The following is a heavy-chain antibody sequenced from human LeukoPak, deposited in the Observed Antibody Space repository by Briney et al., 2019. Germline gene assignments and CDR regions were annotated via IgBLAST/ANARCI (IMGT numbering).Heavy chain of an antibody. CDR1: GFTLSSYW. CDR3: ARDEVVGATTGIDY. CDR2: INSDGSST. V-gene: IGHV3-74*01. D-gene: IGHD1-26*01. J-gene: IGHJ4*02. Sequence: PGGSLRLSCAASGFTLSSYWMHWVRQAPGKGLVWVSRINSDGSSTSYADSVKGRFTISRDNAKNTLYLQMNSLRAEDTAVYYCARDEVVGATTGIDYWGQGTLVTVSS.